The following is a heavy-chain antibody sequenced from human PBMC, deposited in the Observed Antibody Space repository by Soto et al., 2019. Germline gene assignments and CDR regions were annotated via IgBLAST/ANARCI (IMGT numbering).Heavy chain of an antibody. V-gene: IGHV4-30-2*01. CDR3: ARVPDR. J-gene: IGHJ4*02. CDR1: GGSISSGGYS. Sequence: PSETLSLTCAVSGGSISSGGYSWSWIRQPPGKGLEWIGYIYHSGSTYYNPSLKSRVTISVDGSKNQFSLKLSSVTAADTAVYYCARVPDRRGQGTPVIVSS. D-gene: IGHD2-2*01. CDR2: IYHSGST.